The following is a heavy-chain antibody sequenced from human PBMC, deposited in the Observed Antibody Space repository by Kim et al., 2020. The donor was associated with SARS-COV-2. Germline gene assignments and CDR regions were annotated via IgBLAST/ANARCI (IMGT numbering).Heavy chain of an antibody. D-gene: IGHD2-15*01. Sequence: INDAAAWKGLFTISRDNAKNSLYLKMNSLRAEDTAVYYCARDRGRIFDYWGQGTLVTVSS. J-gene: IGHJ4*02. CDR2: I. CDR3: ARDRGRIFDY. V-gene: IGHV3-48*03.